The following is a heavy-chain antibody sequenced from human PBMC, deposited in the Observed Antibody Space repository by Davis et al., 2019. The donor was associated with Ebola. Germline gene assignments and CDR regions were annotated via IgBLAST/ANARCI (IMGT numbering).Heavy chain of an antibody. CDR3: ARTSIVGTTTTASDI. CDR1: GYTFKHYS. D-gene: IGHD1-26*01. CDR2: ISAYNGNT. V-gene: IGHV1-18*01. Sequence: SVQVPCQASGYTFKHYSISWVRQAPAQGREWMGWISAYNGNTNYAQILQGRVTMTTDTSTGTAYMELRSLRSDDAAVYFCARTSIVGTTTTASDIWGQGTKVTVSS. J-gene: IGHJ3*02.